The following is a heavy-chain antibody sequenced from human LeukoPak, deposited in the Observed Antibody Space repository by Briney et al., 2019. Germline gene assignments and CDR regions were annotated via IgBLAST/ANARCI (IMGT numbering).Heavy chain of an antibody. CDR1: GGSISSSSHY. D-gene: IGHD6-13*01. V-gene: IGHV4-39*01. J-gene: IGHJ4*02. CDR3: ASGATTYSSSWSTLDY. Sequence: SETLSLTCTVSGGSISSSSHYWGWIRQPPGKGLERIGSIYYSGDTYYNPSLKSRVTTSVDTSKSQFSLRLSSVTAADTAVYYCASGATTYSSSWSTLDYWGQGTLVTVSS. CDR2: IYYSGDT.